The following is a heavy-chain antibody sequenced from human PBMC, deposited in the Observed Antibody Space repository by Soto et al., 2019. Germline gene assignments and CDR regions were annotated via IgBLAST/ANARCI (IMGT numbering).Heavy chain of an antibody. CDR2: ISGSGDST. CDR3: AKEVAAAYAFDL. J-gene: IGHJ2*01. Sequence: EVPLLDSGGDLVQPGGSLRLSCAASGFTFSSYAMSWVRQAPGKGLEWVSTISGSGDSTYYADSVKGRFTISRDNSKNTLYLQMNSLRAEDTAVYYCAKEVAAAYAFDLWGRGTLVTVSS. D-gene: IGHD6-13*01. CDR1: GFTFSSYA. V-gene: IGHV3-23*01.